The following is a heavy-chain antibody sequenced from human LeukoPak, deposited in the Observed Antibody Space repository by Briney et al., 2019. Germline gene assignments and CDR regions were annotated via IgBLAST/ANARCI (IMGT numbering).Heavy chain of an antibody. Sequence: PSETLFLTCNVSGGSISSYFWTWIRQPAGKGLEWIGRIHASGTTNYNSSLMSRVSMSVDTSKNQFSLKLSSVTAVDTAVYYCARHVTGSGSYNYYYYAMDVWGQGTTVTVSS. D-gene: IGHD3-10*01. CDR3: ARHVTGSGSYNYYYYAMDV. V-gene: IGHV4-4*07. CDR2: IHASGTT. CDR1: GGSISSYF. J-gene: IGHJ6*02.